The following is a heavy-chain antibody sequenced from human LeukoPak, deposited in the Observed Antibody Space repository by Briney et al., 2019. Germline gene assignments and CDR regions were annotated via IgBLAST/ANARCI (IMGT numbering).Heavy chain of an antibody. Sequence: SETLSLTCAVYGGSFSGYYWSWIRQPPGKGLEWIGEINHSGGTNYNPSLKSRVTISVDTSKNQFSLKLSSVTAADTAVYYCARGGYSYGYHDYWGQGTLVTVSS. D-gene: IGHD5-18*01. CDR3: ARGGYSYGYHDY. J-gene: IGHJ4*02. CDR1: GGSFSGYY. V-gene: IGHV4-34*01. CDR2: INHSGGT.